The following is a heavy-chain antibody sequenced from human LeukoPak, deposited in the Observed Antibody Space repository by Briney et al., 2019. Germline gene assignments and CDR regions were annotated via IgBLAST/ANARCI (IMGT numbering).Heavy chain of an antibody. Sequence: ASVKVSCKASGYTFTVHYLHWVRQAPGQGPEWMGWFNPNSGDANYAQRFQGRVTMTRVTSISTAYMEMKGLTIDDTAVYYCARDKGSGMLHFDHWAQGTRVPLSS. V-gene: IGHV1-2*02. CDR2: FNPNSGDA. D-gene: IGHD1-1*01. CDR3: ARDKGSGMLHFDH. J-gene: IGHJ4*02. CDR1: GYTFTVHY.